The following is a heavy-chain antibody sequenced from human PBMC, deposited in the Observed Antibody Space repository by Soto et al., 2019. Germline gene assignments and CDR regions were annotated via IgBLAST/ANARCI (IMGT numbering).Heavy chain of an antibody. V-gene: IGHV4-31*03. CDR1: GGSISSGVYY. CDR2: IYYSGST. Sequence: SETLSLTCTVSGGSISSGVYYWSWIRQHPGKGLEWIGYIYYSGSTYYNPSLKSRVTISVDTSKNQFSLKLSSVTAADTAVYYCASARKVPRNWFDPWGQGTLVTAPQ. J-gene: IGHJ5*02. CDR3: ASARKVPRNWFDP. D-gene: IGHD2-2*01.